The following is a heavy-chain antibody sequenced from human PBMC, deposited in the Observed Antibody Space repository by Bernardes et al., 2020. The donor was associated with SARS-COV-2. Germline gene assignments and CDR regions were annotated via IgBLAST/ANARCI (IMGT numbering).Heavy chain of an antibody. CDR2: LYYTGST. CDR1: GGSISAYY. J-gene: IGHJ4*02. CDR3: ARGFDY. V-gene: IGHV4-59*01. Sequence: SETLSLTCTVSGGSISAYYWSWFRQPPGKGLEWIGYLYYTGSTNYNPSLQSRVTISVDTSKNQFSLKLSSVTAAETAVYYCARGFDYWGQGILVTVSS.